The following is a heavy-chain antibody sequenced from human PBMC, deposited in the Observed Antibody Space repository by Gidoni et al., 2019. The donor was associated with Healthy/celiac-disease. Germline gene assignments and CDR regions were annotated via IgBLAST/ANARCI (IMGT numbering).Heavy chain of an antibody. J-gene: IGHJ6*03. D-gene: IGHD5-18*01. CDR3: AKPGLSGYSYVYYYYYMDV. CDR1: GFTFSSYA. Sequence: EVQLLESGGGLVQPGGSLRLSCAASGFTFSSYAMSWVRQAPGKGLEGVSAISGSGGSTYYADSVKGRFTISRDNSKNTLYLQMNSLRAEDTAVYYCAKPGLSGYSYVYYYYYMDVWGKGTTVTVSS. CDR2: ISGSGGST. V-gene: IGHV3-23*01.